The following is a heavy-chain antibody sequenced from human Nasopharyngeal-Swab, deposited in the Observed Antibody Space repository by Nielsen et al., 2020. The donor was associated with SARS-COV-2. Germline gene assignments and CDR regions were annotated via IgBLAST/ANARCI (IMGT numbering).Heavy chain of an antibody. Sequence: SETLSLTCTVSGGSISSSSYYWGWIRQPPGKGLAWIGNINYNGNTFYNPSLKSRVTISVDTSKNQFSLKLSSVTAADMAVYYFARGVMTSWTGGGWNDYWGQGTLVTVSS. CDR1: GGSISSSSYY. V-gene: IGHV4-39*01. CDR3: ARGVMTSWTGGGWNDY. J-gene: IGHJ4*02. D-gene: IGHD3-16*01. CDR2: INYNGNT.